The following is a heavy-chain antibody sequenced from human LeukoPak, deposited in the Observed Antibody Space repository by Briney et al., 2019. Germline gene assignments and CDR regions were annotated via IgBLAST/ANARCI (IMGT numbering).Heavy chain of an antibody. J-gene: IGHJ3*02. CDR1: GASITSSSYY. V-gene: IGHV4-39*01. CDR3: ARSRIVVVPAAIWPDAFDI. CDR2: IYYTGGT. Sequence: PSETLSLTCSVSGASITSSSYYWGWIRQPPEKGLEWIGSIYYTGGTHYSPSLKSRVTISVDTSKNQFSLKLSSVTAADTAVYYCARSRIVVVPAAIWPDAFDIWGQGTMVTVSS. D-gene: IGHD2-2*01.